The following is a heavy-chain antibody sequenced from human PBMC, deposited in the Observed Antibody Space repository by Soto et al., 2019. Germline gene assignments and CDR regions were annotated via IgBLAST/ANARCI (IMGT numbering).Heavy chain of an antibody. CDR2: IYPGDSDT. J-gene: IGHJ6*02. Sequence: GESLKISCKGSGYSFTSHWINWVRQMPGKGLEWMGIIYPGDSDTRYSPSFQGQVTISVDKSINTAYLQWGGLKASDTAVYYCARHHGSPGSYFGMDVWGRGTTVTVSS. V-gene: IGHV5-51*01. D-gene: IGHD6-13*01. CDR3: ARHHGSPGSYFGMDV. CDR1: GYSFTSHW.